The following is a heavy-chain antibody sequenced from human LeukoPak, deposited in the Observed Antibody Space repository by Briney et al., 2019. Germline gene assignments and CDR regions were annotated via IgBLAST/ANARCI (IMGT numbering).Heavy chain of an antibody. D-gene: IGHD1-26*01. CDR1: GYTFTSYD. V-gene: IGHV1-8*01. J-gene: IGHJ3*02. Sequence: ASVTVSCKASGYTFTSYDINWVRQATGQGLEWMGWMNPNSGNTGYAQKFQGRVIMTRNNSISTAYMELSSLRSEDTAVYYCARDRIVGPTDAFDIWGQGTMVTFSS. CDR3: ARDRIVGPTDAFDI. CDR2: MNPNSGNT.